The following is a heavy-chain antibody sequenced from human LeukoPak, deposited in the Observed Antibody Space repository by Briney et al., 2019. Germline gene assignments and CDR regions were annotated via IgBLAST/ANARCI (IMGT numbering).Heavy chain of an antibody. CDR3: ARGTYSHGYYYYFDY. CDR1: GGSINTYY. Sequence: PSETLSLTCTVSGGSINTYYWSWIRQPPGKGLEWSGYIYYSGSTNYNPSLKSRVTISLDTSKNQFSLKLSSVTAADTAVYYCARGTYSHGYYYYFDYWGHGTLVTVSS. CDR2: IYYSGST. J-gene: IGHJ4*01. D-gene: IGHD5-18*01. V-gene: IGHV4-59*01.